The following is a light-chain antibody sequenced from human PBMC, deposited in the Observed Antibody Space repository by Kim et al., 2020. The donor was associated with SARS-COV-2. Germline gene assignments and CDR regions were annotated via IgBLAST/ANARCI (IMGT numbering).Light chain of an antibody. J-gene: IGKJ5*01. CDR3: LQHNPYPIT. V-gene: IGKV1-17*01. CDR1: QDISND. Sequence: DIQMTQSPSSLSASVGDRVTITCRASQDISNDLGWYQQNPGRAPKRLIYGASSLQSGVPSRFSGSGSGTEFTLTISSLQPEDFATYFCLQHNPYPITFGQGTRLEIK. CDR2: GAS.